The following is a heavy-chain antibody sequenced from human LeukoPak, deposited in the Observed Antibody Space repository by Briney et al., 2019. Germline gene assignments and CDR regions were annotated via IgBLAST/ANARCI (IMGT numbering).Heavy chain of an antibody. CDR3: ASVSIAAAGYLDY. CDR1: GFTFSSYS. J-gene: IGHJ4*02. Sequence: PGGSLRLSCAASGFTFSSYSMNWVRQAPGKGLEWVSSISSSSSYIYYADSVKGRFTISGDNAKNSLYLQMNSLRAEDTAVYYCASVSIAAAGYLDYWGQGTLVTVSS. V-gene: IGHV3-21*01. CDR2: ISSSSSYI. D-gene: IGHD6-13*01.